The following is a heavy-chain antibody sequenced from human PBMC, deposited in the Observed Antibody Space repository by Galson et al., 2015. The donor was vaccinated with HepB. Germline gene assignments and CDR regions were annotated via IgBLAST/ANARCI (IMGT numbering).Heavy chain of an antibody. CDR2: ISWNSDFT. CDR1: GFTFEDYA. V-gene: IGHV3-9*01. J-gene: IGHJ6*02. D-gene: IGHD3-10*01. Sequence: SLRLSCAASGFTFEDYAMHWVRQVPGKGLGWVSGISWNSDFTGYADSVRGRFTISRDNARYSLYLQMNSLRTEDTAFYYCTQDLTYNYGSGSFFDGMHVWGQGTTVTVSS. CDR3: TQDLTYNYGSGSFFDGMHV.